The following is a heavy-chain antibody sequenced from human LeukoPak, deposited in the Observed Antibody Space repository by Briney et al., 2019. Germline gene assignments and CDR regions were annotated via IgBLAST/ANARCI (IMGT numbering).Heavy chain of an antibody. CDR3: ARSIRRYFDWLAQYNWFDP. CDR1: GYTFTSYA. V-gene: IGHV1-69*13. D-gene: IGHD3-9*01. CDR2: IIPIFGTA. Sequence: SVKVSCKASGYTFTSYAISWVRQAPGQGLEWMGGIIPIFGTANYAQKFQGRVTITADESTSTAYMELSSLRSEDTAVYYCARSIRRYFDWLAQYNWFDPWGQGTLVTVSS. J-gene: IGHJ5*02.